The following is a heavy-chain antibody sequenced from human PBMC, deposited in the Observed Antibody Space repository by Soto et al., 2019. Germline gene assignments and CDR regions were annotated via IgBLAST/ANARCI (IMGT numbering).Heavy chain of an antibody. CDR1: GFTFSSYS. D-gene: IGHD3-10*01. V-gene: IGHV3-48*01. Sequence: EVQLVESGGNLIQPGGSLRLSCAASGFTFSSYSMNWVRQAPGKGLEWVSYISSSRSTIYYADSVKGRFTISRDNAKNSLYLQMNSLRAEDTAVYYCARDAGFGVDYWGQGTLVTVSS. CDR3: ARDAGFGVDY. CDR2: ISSSRSTI. J-gene: IGHJ4*02.